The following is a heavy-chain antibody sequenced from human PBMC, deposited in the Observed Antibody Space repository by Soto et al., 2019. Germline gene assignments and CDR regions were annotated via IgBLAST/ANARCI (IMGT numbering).Heavy chain of an antibody. CDR3: AKAPGHYDFWSGYGNWFDP. J-gene: IGHJ5*02. Sequence: GGSLRLSCAASGFTVSSNYMSWVRQAPGNGLEWVSVGGSGGSTYYADSVKGRFTISRDNSKNTLYLQMNSLRAEDTAVYYCAKAPGHYDFWSGYGNWFDPWGQGTLVTVSS. CDR1: GFTVSSNY. CDR2: GGSGGST. V-gene: IGHV3-66*01. D-gene: IGHD3-3*01.